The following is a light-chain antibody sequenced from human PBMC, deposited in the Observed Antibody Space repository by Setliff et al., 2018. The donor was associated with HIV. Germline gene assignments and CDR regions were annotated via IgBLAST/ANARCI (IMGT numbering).Light chain of an antibody. CDR3: CSYAGKFTWV. V-gene: IGLV2-11*01. Sequence: QSALTQPRSVSGSPGQSVTISCTGTSSDVGDYSHVSWYQQHPGKAPKLIIYDANKRPSGVPDRFSASKSGNTASLTISGLQAEDEADYYCSYAGKFTWVLGGGTKVTV. CDR2: DAN. CDR1: SSDVGDYSH. J-gene: IGLJ3*02.